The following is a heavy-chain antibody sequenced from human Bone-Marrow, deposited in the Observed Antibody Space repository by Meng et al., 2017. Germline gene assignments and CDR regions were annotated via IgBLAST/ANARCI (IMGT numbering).Heavy chain of an antibody. CDR2: ISAYNGNT. V-gene: IGHV1-18*01. CDR3: ARDIPSSSEAYYYYGMDV. Sequence: ASVKVSCKASGYTFTSYGISWVRQAPGQGLEWMGWISAYNGNTNYAQKLQGRVTMTTDTSTSTAYMELRSLRSDDTAVYYCARDIPSSSEAYYYYGMDVWGQGTTVTVSS. CDR1: GYTFTSYG. J-gene: IGHJ6*02. D-gene: IGHD6-6*01.